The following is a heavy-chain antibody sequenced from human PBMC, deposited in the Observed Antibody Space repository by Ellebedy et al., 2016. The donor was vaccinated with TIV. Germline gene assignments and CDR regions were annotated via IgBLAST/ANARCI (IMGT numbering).Heavy chain of an antibody. Sequence: SETLSLTXAVYGGSFSGYYWSWIRQPPGKGLEWIGEINHSGSTNYNPSLKSRVTISVDTSKNQFSLKLSSVTAADTAVYYCARGGSRYCSSTSCYVHDYWGQGTLVTVSS. CDR1: GGSFSGYY. D-gene: IGHD2-2*01. V-gene: IGHV4-34*01. J-gene: IGHJ4*02. CDR3: ARGGSRYCSSTSCYVHDY. CDR2: INHSGST.